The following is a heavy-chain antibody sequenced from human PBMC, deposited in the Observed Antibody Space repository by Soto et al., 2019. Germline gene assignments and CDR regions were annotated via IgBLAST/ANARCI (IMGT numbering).Heavy chain of an antibody. V-gene: IGHV5-51*01. Sequence: GESLKISCKGSGYSFTSYWIGWVRQMPGKGLEWMGIIYPGDSDTRYSPSFQGQVTISADKSISTAYLQWSSLKASDTAMYYCARSQSSGGSPDYYYGMDVWGQGTTVTVSS. CDR1: GYSFTSYW. CDR2: IYPGDSDT. J-gene: IGHJ6*02. CDR3: ARSQSSGGSPDYYYGMDV. D-gene: IGHD2-15*01.